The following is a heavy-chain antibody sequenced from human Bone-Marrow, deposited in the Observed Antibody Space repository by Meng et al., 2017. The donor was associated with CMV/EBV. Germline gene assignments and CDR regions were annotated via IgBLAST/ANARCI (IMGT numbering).Heavy chain of an antibody. V-gene: IGHV3-33*06. Sequence: GESLKIPCAASGFTFSSYGMHWVRQAPGKGLEWVAVIWFDGSNKYYADSVKGRFTISRDNSKNTLYLQMNSLRAEDTAVYYCAKGLANYYYYYGMDVWGQGTTVTVSS. J-gene: IGHJ6*02. CDR3: AKGLANYYYYYGMDV. CDR1: GFTFSSYG. CDR2: IWFDGSNK.